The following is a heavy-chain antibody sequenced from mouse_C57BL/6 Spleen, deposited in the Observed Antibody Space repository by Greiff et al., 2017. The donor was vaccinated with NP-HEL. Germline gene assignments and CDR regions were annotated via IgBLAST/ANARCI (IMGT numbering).Heavy chain of an antibody. V-gene: IGHV1-59*01. CDR1: GYTFTSYW. J-gene: IGHJ4*01. CDR3: SYYSPHYYAMDY. CDR2: IDPSDSYT. Sequence: QVQLQQPGAELVRPGTSVKLSCKASGYTFTSYWMHWVKQRPGQGLEWIGVIDPSDSYTNYNQKFKGKATLTVDTSSSTAYMQLSSLTSEDSAVYYCSYYSPHYYAMDYWGQGTSVTVSS. D-gene: IGHD2-12*01.